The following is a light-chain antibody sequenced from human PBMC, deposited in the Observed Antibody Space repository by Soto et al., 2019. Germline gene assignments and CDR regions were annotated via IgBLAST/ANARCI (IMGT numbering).Light chain of an antibody. CDR1: SSDVGGYNY. Sequence: QSALTQPPSASGSPGQSVTISCTGTSSDVGGYNYVSWYQQHPGKAPKLMIYEVSKRLSGVPDRFSSSKSGNTASLTVSGLHAGDEADYYCISYVCSSLLYVFWTGKKVTVL. V-gene: IGLV2-8*01. CDR2: EVS. J-gene: IGLJ1*01. CDR3: ISYVCSSLLYV.